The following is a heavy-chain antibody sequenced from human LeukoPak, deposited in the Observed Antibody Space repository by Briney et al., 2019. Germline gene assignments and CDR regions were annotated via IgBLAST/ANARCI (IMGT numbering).Heavy chain of an antibody. CDR3: ARHLYNSGWYYYFDY. V-gene: IGHV3-66*04. CDR2: VYSGGTT. D-gene: IGHD6-19*01. J-gene: IGHJ4*02. CDR1: GFTVSSNY. Sequence: GGSLRLSCAASGFTVSSNYLSWVRQAPGKGLEWVSAVYSGGTTNYADSVKGRFTISRDNSKNTVYLQMSSLRADDTAVYYCARHLYNSGWYYYFDYWGQGTLVTVSS.